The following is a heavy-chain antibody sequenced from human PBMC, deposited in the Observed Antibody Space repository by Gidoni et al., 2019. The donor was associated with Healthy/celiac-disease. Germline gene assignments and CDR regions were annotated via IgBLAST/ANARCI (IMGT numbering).Heavy chain of an antibody. CDR2: ISGSGCST. CDR1: GFTFSSYA. J-gene: IGHJ2*01. D-gene: IGHD4-17*01. CDR3: AKDYGDYPAGYFDL. V-gene: IGHV3-23*01. Sequence: EVQLLESGGGLVQPGGSLRLSCAASGFTFSSYAMRWVRQAPGKGLGWVSAISGSGCSTYYADSVKGRFTISRDNSKNTLYLQMNSLRAEDTAVYYCAKDYGDYPAGYFDLWGRGTLVTVSS.